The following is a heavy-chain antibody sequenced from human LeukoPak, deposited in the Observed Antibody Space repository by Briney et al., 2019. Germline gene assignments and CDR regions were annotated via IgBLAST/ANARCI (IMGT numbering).Heavy chain of an antibody. D-gene: IGHD3-16*01. Sequence: GGSLRLSCAASGFTFSSYWMSWVRQAPGKGLEWVANIRHDGDEKYYVHSVKGRFTISKDNAKNSLYLQMNSLKDEDTAIYYYARDRGGGFDYWGQGTLVTVSS. J-gene: IGHJ4*02. CDR1: GFTFSSYW. V-gene: IGHV3-7*01. CDR2: IRHDGDEK. CDR3: ARDRGGGFDY.